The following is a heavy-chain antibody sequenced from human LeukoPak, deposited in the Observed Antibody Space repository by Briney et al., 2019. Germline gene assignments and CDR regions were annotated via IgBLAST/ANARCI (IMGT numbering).Heavy chain of an antibody. CDR1: GYSISSSNW. CDR3: ARTYSGYDNYFDY. J-gene: IGHJ4*02. CDR2: IYYSGSI. V-gene: IGHV4-28*05. Sequence: SETLSLTCAVSGYSISSSNWWGWIRQPPGKGLEWIGYIYYSGSIYYNPSLKSRVTMSVDTSKNQFSLKLSSVTAVDTAVYYCARTYSGYDNYFDYWGQGTLVTVSS. D-gene: IGHD5-12*01.